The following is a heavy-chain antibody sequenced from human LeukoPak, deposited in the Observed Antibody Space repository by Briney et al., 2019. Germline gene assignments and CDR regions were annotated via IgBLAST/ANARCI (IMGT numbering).Heavy chain of an antibody. J-gene: IGHJ4*02. V-gene: IGHV4-59*11. Sequence: SETRSLTCTASSGFINGHYWSWIRQPPGKGLEWIGYIYYTGATHYSPSLESRATVSVDPSQKQLSLSLTSVTAADTAVYYCARGRLSGSSHFDHWGQGTLVIASS. CDR1: SGFINGHY. CDR3: ARGRLSGSSHFDH. CDR2: IYYTGAT. D-gene: IGHD6-13*01.